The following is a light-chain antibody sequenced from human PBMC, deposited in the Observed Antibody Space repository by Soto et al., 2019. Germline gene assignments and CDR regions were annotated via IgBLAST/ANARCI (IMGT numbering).Light chain of an antibody. CDR3: QQYGSSPRT. J-gene: IGKJ1*01. Sequence: EVVMTQSPATLSVSPGERATLSCRASQSVNSNYLAWYQQKPGQVPRLLIYAASSRATGIPDRFSGSGSGTDFTLTINRLGPEDFGVYYCQQYGSSPRTFGQGTKVDIK. CDR1: QSVNSNY. V-gene: IGKV3-20*01. CDR2: AAS.